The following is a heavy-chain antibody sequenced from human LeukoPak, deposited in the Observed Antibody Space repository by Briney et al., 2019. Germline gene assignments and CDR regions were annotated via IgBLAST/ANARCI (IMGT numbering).Heavy chain of an antibody. CDR1: GYTFTSYA. CDR2: INAGNGNT. CDR3: ARVGSGYDLRFGFNP. Sequence: ASVKVSCKASGYTFTSYAMHWVRQAPGQRLEWMGWINAGNGNTKYSQKFLGRVTITRDTSASTAYMELSSLRSEDTAVYYCARVGSGYDLRFGFNPWGQGTLVTVSS. D-gene: IGHD5-12*01. V-gene: IGHV1-3*01. J-gene: IGHJ5*02.